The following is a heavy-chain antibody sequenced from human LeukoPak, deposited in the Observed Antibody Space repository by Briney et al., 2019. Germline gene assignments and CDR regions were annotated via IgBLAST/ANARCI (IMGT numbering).Heavy chain of an antibody. V-gene: IGHV3-48*01. D-gene: IGHD3-9*01. CDR1: GFTFSGYS. CDR2: ITSSSSTI. J-gene: IGHJ6*02. CDR3: ARDQLSYYDILTGRGIDV. Sequence: GGTLRLSCAASGFTFSGYSMNWVRQAPGKGLEWVSYITSSSSTIYYADSVKGRFTSSRDNAKNSLYLQMNSLRGEDTAVYYCARDQLSYYDILTGRGIDVWGQGTTVTVS.